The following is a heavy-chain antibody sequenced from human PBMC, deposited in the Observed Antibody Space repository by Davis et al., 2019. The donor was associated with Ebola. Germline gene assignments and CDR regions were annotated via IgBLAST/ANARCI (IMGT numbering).Heavy chain of an antibody. CDR2: INAGNGNT. V-gene: IGHV1-3*01. CDR3: AKVGSYYDPYYYYGMDV. J-gene: IGHJ6*02. D-gene: IGHD3-22*01. CDR1: GYTFTSYA. Sequence: ASVKVSCKASGYTFTSYAMHWVRQAPGQRLEWMGWINAGNGNTKYSQKFQGRVTMTRDTSTSTVYMELSSLRAEDTAVYYCAKVGSYYDPYYYYGMDVWGQGTTVTVSS.